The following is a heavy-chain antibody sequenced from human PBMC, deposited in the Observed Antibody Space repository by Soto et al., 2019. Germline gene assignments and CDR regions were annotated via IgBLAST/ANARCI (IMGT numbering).Heavy chain of an antibody. CDR3: ARDGMTTGDT. CDR2: VFSSVSA. CDR1: GVSVRSYT. Sequence: KTSETLSLTCIVSGVSVRSYTWSWVRQPANKGLEWIGRVFSSVSATYNPSLKSRVSISMDTPENRISLKLDSVTAADAGVYFCARDGMTTGDTWGPGTLVTVYS. V-gene: IGHV4-4*07. D-gene: IGHD2-21*02. J-gene: IGHJ4*02.